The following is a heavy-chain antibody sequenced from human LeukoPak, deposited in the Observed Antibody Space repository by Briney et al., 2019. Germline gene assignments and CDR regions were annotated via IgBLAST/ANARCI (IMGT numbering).Heavy chain of an antibody. CDR2: IIPIFGTA. J-gene: IGHJ4*02. V-gene: IGHV1-69*06. Sequence: SVKVSCKASGGTFSSYAISWVRQAPGQGLEWMGGIIPIFGTANYAQKFQGRVTITADKSTSTAYMELSSLRSEDTAVYYCARGSADGYSSGWYVYWGQGTLVSVSS. CDR1: GGTFSSYA. D-gene: IGHD6-19*01. CDR3: ARGSADGYSSGWYVY.